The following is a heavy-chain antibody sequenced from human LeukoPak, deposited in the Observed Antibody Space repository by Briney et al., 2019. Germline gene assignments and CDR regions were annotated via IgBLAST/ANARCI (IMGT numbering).Heavy chain of an antibody. V-gene: IGHV3-23*01. CDR3: AKIPNTAMVQDYYYYGMDV. CDR2: ISGSGGST. D-gene: IGHD5-18*01. CDR1: GFTSSSYA. Sequence: PGGSLRPSCAASGFTSSSYAMSWVRQAPGKGLEWVSAISGSGGSTYYADSVKGRFTISRDNSKNTLYLQMNSLRAEDTAVYYCAKIPNTAMVQDYYYYGMDVWGQGTTVTVSS. J-gene: IGHJ6*02.